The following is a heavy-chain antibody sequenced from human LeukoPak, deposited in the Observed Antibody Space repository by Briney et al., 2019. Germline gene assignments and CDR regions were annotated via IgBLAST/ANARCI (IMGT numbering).Heavy chain of an antibody. CDR3: ARTRDCSKTNCYVMDP. CDR1: GYTFTTYG. V-gene: IGHV1-18*04. Sequence: GASAKVSCTAFGYTFTTYGINWVRQAPGQGLEWMGWIGPYNINTHHAQKVQGRVTMTTDTSTSTAYMELRSLRSDDTAVYYCARTRDCSKTNCYVMDPWGQGTLVTVSS. J-gene: IGHJ5*02. D-gene: IGHD2-2*01. CDR2: IGPYNINT.